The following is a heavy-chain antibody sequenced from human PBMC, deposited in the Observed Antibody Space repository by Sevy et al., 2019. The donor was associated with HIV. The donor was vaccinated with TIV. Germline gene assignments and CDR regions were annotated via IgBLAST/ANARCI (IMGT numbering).Heavy chain of an antibody. CDR1: GFTVSSNY. D-gene: IGHD1-26*01. Sequence: GGSLRLSCAASGFTVSSNYMSWVRQAPGKGLEWVSVIYSSGSTYYADSVKGRFTISRDNSKNTLYLQMNSLRAEDTAVYYCARGLGATPYYFDYWGQGTLVTVSS. CDR2: IYSSGST. V-gene: IGHV3-53*01. J-gene: IGHJ4*02. CDR3: ARGLGATPYYFDY.